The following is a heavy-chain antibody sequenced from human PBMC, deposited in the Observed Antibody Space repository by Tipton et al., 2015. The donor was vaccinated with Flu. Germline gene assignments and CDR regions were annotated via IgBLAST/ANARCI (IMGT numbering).Heavy chain of an antibody. D-gene: IGHD2-15*01. V-gene: IGHV3-15*01. J-gene: IGHJ4*02. CDR1: GLTFSNPW. CDR3: TARYCSGGSCYSDDFFDY. Sequence: SLRLSCAASGLTFSNPWLAWVRQAPGMGLEWVARIKSKSDGGTEDYAAPVKGRFTISRDDSKNTLYLQMNSLKIEDTGVYYCTARYCSGGSCYSDDFFDYWCQGTLVTVSS. CDR2: IKSKSDGGTE.